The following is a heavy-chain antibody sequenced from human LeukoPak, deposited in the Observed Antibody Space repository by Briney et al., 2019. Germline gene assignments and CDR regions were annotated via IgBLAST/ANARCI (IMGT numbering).Heavy chain of an antibody. Sequence: GESLRFSCEGSGYGFTSFWIIWVRQMPGKALEWMGRIDPNDSYTNYRPSVQGHVTISADKSTSTAYLQWSSLKASDTAIYYCARLGTANAIDLLGRGTLVTVSS. CDR2: IDPNDSYT. CDR1: GYGFTSFW. J-gene: IGHJ2*01. CDR3: ARLGTANAIDL. V-gene: IGHV5-10-1*01. D-gene: IGHD2-21*02.